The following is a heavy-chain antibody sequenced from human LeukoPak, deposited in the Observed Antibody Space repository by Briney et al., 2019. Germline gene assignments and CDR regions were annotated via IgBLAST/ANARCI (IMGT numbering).Heavy chain of an antibody. D-gene: IGHD1-26*01. CDR3: AISGGYWAWAD. CDR2: ISYDGSNK. Sequence: TGGSLRLSCAASRFTFNSYAMHWVRQAPGKGLEWVAVISYDGSNKYYADSVKGRFTISRDNSQNTLYLQMNSLRAEDTAIYYCAISGGYWAWADWGQGSLVTVSS. CDR1: RFTFNSYA. J-gene: IGHJ4*02. V-gene: IGHV3-30*04.